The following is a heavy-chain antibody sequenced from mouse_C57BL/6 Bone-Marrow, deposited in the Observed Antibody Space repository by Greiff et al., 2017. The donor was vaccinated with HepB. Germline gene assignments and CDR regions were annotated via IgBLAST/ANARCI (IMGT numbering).Heavy chain of an antibody. CDR2: INPNNGGT. J-gene: IGHJ4*01. CDR1: GYTFTDYN. CDR3: APLLLRPDY. D-gene: IGHD1-1*01. V-gene: IGHV1-22*01. Sequence: EVHLVESGPELVKPGASVKMSCKASGYTFTDYNMHWVKQSHGKSLEWIGYINPNNGGTSYNQKFKGKATLTVNKSSSTAYMELRSLTSEDSAVYYCAPLLLRPDYWGQGTSVTVSS.